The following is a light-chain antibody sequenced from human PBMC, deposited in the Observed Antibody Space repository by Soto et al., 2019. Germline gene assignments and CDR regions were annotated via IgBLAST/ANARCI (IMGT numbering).Light chain of an antibody. CDR1: SSDVGGYNY. CDR3: SSYTASTTPVV. J-gene: IGLJ3*02. CDR2: EVS. V-gene: IGLV2-14*01. Sequence: QSVLTQPASMSGSPGQSITISCTGTSSDVGGYNYVSWYQQHPGKAPKLMIYEVSHRPSGVSDRFSGSKSGNTASLTISGRQDADEADYYCSSYTASTTPVVFGGGTQLTVL.